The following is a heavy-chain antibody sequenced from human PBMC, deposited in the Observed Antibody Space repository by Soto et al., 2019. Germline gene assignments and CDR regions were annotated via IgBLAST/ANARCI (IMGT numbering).Heavy chain of an antibody. CDR3: ARLIQLWSNHYYGMDV. D-gene: IGHD5-18*01. CDR1: GYSFTSYW. CDR2: IDPSDSYT. V-gene: IGHV5-10-1*01. Sequence: GASLKISCKCSGYSFTSYWISWVRQMPGKGLEWMGRIDPSDSYTNYSPSFQGHVTISADKSISTAYLQWSSLKASDTAMYYCARLIQLWSNHYYGMDVWGQGTTVTVSS. J-gene: IGHJ6*02.